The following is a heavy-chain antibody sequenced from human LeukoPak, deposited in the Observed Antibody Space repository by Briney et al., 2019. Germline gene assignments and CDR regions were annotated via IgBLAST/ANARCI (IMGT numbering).Heavy chain of an antibody. CDR2: ISSSSSTI. V-gene: IGHV3-48*02. Sequence: GGSLRLSCAASGFTFSSYSMNWVRQAPGKGLEWVSYISSSSSTIYYANSVKGRFTISRDNAKNSLYLQMNSLRDEDTAVYYCARDRFTMIARVGLFDYWGQGTLVTVSS. J-gene: IGHJ4*02. D-gene: IGHD3-22*01. CDR3: ARDRFTMIARVGLFDY. CDR1: GFTFSSYS.